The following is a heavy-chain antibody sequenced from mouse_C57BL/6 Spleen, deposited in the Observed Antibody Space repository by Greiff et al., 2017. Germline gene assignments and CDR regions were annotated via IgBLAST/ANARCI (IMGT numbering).Heavy chain of an antibody. CDR3: TEGGTAQATYFDY. D-gene: IGHD3-2*02. J-gene: IGHJ2*01. CDR2: IDPENGDT. Sequence: EVQLQQSGAELVRPGASVKLSCTASGFNIKDDYMHWVKQRPEQGLEWIGWIDPENGDTEYASKFQGKATITADTSSNTAYLQLSSLTSEDTAVYYCTEGGTAQATYFDYWGQGTTLTVSS. V-gene: IGHV14-4*01. CDR1: GFNIKDDY.